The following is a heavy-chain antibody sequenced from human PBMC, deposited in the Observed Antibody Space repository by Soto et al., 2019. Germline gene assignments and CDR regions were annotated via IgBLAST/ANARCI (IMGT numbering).Heavy chain of an antibody. CDR1: GDTFNIYA. J-gene: IGHJ4*02. Sequence: QVQLEQSGAEVKKPGSSVKVPCKTSGDTFNIYAISWVRQAPGQGLEWMGGIIPVFGTPSYAQKFRDRVTIPADESTSTAHMELRSLTSEAPAVYSWARGPYYDFWKGFANFDYWGQETLVTVSS. V-gene: IGHV1-69*01. D-gene: IGHD3-3*01. CDR2: IIPVFGTP. CDR3: ARGPYYDFWKGFANFDY.